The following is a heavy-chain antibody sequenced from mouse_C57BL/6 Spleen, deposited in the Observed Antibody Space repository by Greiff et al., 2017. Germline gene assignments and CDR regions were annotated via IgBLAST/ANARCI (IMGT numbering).Heavy chain of an antibody. CDR2: IHPNSGST. CDR1: GYTFTSYW. D-gene: IGHD1-1*01. Sequence: VQLQQPGAELVKPGASVKLSCKASGYTFTSYWMHWVKQRPGQGLEWIGMIHPNSGSTNYNETFKSKATLPVDKSSSTAYMQLSSLTSEDSAVYYCAKAYYYGSSPWYFDVWGTGTTVTVSS. V-gene: IGHV1-64*01. J-gene: IGHJ1*03. CDR3: AKAYYYGSSPWYFDV.